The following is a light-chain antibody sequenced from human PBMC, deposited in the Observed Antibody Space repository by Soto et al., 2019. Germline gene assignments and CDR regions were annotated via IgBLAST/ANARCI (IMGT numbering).Light chain of an antibody. CDR2: EVS. J-gene: IGLJ1*01. CDR3: SSYTSSSTYV. V-gene: IGLV2-14*01. CDR1: SSDVGGYNY. Sequence: QSALTQPASVSASPGQSITISCTGTSSDVGGYNYVSWYQQHPGKAPKLMIYEVSNRPSGVSNRFSGSKSGNTSSLTISGLQAEDEADYYCSSYTSSSTYVFGTETKVTVL.